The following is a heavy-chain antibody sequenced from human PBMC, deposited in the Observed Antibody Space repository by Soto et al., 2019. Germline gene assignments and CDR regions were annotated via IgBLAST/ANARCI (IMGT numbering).Heavy chain of an antibody. CDR2: IYYSGST. J-gene: IGHJ6*02. V-gene: IGHV4-31*03. CDR1: GGSISSGGYY. D-gene: IGHD3-3*01. Sequence: SETLSLTCTVSGGSISSGGYYWSWIRQHPGKGLEWIGYIYYSGSTYYNPSLKSRVTISVDTSKNQFSLKLSSVTAADTAVYYCARDNQSGSDYYGMDVWGQGTTVTVSS. CDR3: ARDNQSGSDYYGMDV.